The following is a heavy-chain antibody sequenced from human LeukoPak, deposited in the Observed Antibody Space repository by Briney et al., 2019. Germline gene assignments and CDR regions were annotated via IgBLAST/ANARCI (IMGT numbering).Heavy chain of an antibody. Sequence: ASVKVSCKASGYTFTDYYMHWVRQAPGQGLEWMGWINPNSGDTKYAQRFQGRVTMTRDTSINTAFMELGRLTSDDTAVFYCARVYFNYGMDVWGQGTMVTVSS. V-gene: IGHV1-2*02. CDR1: GYTFTDYY. J-gene: IGHJ6*02. CDR3: ARVYFNYGMDV. CDR2: INPNSGDT.